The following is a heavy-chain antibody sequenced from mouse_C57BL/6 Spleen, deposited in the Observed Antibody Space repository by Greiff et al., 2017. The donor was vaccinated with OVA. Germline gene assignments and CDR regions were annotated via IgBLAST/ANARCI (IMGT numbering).Heavy chain of an antibody. V-gene: IGHV1-26*01. J-gene: IGHJ3*01. CDR1: GYTFTDYY. CDR2: INPNNGGT. CDR3: ARWGGGSWFAY. Sequence: VQLQQSGPELVKPGASVKISCKASGYTFTDYYMNWVKQSHGKSLEWIGDINPNNGGTSYNQKFKGKATLTVDKSSSTAYMELRSLTSEDSAVYYCARWGGGSWFAYWGQGTLVTVSA.